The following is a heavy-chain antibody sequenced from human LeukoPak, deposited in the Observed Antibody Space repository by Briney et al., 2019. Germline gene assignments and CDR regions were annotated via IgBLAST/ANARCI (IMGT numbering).Heavy chain of an antibody. V-gene: IGHV1-2*02. CDR2: INPNSGDT. D-gene: IGHD2-2*01. CDR3: ARRLTTSQDLDY. Sequence: ASVKVSSTAFGYTFTGHYMYWVRQAPGQGLEWMGWINPNSGDTNYAQKFQGRVTMTRDTSISTAYMDLNRLTSDDTAVYYCARRLTTSQDLDYWGQGTLVTVSS. J-gene: IGHJ4*02. CDR1: GYTFTGHY.